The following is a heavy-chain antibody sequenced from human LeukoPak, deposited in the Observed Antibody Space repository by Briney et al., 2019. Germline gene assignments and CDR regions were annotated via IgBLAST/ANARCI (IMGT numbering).Heavy chain of an antibody. D-gene: IGHD4-17*01. J-gene: IGHJ4*02. CDR2: FDPEDGET. Sequence: GASVKVSCKVSGYTLTELSMHWVRQAPGKGLEWMGGFDPEDGETIYAQKFQGRVTMTEDTSTDTAYMELSSLRSEDTAVYYCATGELDYRAPRTDYWGQGTLVTVSS. V-gene: IGHV1-24*01. CDR1: GYTLTELS. CDR3: ATGELDYRAPRTDY.